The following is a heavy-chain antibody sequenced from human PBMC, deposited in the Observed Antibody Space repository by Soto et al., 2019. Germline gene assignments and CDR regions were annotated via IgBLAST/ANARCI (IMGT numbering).Heavy chain of an antibody. J-gene: IGHJ3*02. D-gene: IGHD3-22*01. CDR1: GGTFSSYA. V-gene: IGHV1-69*13. CDR3: ARGMNYYDSSGYYGWGLDAFDI. Sequence: SVEVSCKXSGGTFSSYAISWVRQAPGQGLEWMGGIIPIFGTANYAQKFQGRATITADESTSTAYMELSSLRSEDTAVYYCARGMNYYDSSGYYGWGLDAFDIWGQGTMVTVSS. CDR2: IIPIFGTA.